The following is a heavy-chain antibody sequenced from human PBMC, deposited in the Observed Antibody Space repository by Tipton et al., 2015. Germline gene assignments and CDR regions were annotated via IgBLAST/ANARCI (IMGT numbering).Heavy chain of an antibody. CDR2: LSGGGGST. V-gene: IGHV3-23*01. D-gene: IGHD4-17*01. CDR1: GFSFRSYA. J-gene: IGHJ4*02. CDR3: ARHYGAQLFDY. Sequence: SLRLSCAASGFSFRSYAMSWVRQAPGKGLEWVSTLSGGGGSTYYADSVKGRFTISRDTSKNTFYLQMSSLRAEDTAVYYCARHYGAQLFDYWGQGTLVTVSS.